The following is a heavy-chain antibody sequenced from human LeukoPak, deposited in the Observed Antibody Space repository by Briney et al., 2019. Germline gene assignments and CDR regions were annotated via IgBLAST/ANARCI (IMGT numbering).Heavy chain of an antibody. CDR1: GGSISSYY. CDR2: IYYGGST. D-gene: IGHD6-6*01. Sequence: SETLSLTCTVSGGSISSYYWSWIRQPPGKGLEWIGYIYYGGSTNYNPSLKSRVTISVDTSKNQFSLKLSSVTAADTAVYYCAREEDSAFDIWGQGTMVTVSS. CDR3: AREEDSAFDI. J-gene: IGHJ3*02. V-gene: IGHV4-59*01.